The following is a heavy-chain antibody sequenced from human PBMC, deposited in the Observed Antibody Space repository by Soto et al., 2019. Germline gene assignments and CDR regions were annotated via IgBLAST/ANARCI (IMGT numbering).Heavy chain of an antibody. D-gene: IGHD6-19*01. CDR1: GYTFTDYD. CDR3: ARVAVAARARWYNWFDP. V-gene: IGHV1-8*01. Sequence: QEQLVQSGAEVKKPGASVKVSCKTSGYTFTDYDINWVRQATGRGLEWIGWMNPNSGERGYAQKFQGRVTMTRSASLSTAYLELRSLRSEDTAVYYCARVAVAARARWYNWFDPWGQGTLVTVSS. CDR2: MNPNSGER. J-gene: IGHJ5*02.